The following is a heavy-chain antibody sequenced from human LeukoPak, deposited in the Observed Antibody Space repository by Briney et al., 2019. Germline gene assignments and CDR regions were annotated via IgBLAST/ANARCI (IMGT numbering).Heavy chain of an antibody. J-gene: IGHJ6*02. Sequence: SETLSLTXAXYGGSFSGYYWSWIRQPPGKGLEWIGEINHSGSTNYNPSLKSRVTISVDTSQNQFSLKLNSVTAADTAVFYCARGRRGFGYGMDVWGQGTTVTVSS. CDR2: INHSGST. D-gene: IGHD3-10*01. CDR1: GGSFSGYY. CDR3: ARGRRGFGYGMDV. V-gene: IGHV4-34*01.